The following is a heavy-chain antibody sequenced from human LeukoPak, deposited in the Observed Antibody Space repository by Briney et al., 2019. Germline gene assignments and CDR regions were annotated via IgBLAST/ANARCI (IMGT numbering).Heavy chain of an antibody. CDR2: IYYSGST. CDR1: GGSVSGGSYY. J-gene: IGHJ4*02. CDR3: ARGHRDYDILTGYYYNY. Sequence: SETLSLTCTVSGGSVSGGSYYWSWIRQPPGKGLEWIGYIYYSGSTNYNPSLKSRVTISGDTSKNQFSLKLSSVTAADTAVYYCARGHRDYDILTGYYYNYWGQGTLVTVSS. D-gene: IGHD3-9*01. V-gene: IGHV4-61*01.